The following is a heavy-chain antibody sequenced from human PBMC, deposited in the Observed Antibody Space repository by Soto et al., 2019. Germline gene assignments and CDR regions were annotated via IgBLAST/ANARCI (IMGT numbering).Heavy chain of an antibody. CDR2: IYYSGST. Sequence: SETLSLTCTVSGGSISSYYWSWIRQPPGKGLEWIGYIYYSGSTNYNPSLKSRVTISVDTSKTQFSLKLRSVTAADTAVYYCARSPTSGSYFSYFDYWGQGTLVTVSS. J-gene: IGHJ4*02. D-gene: IGHD1-26*01. CDR1: GGSISSYY. CDR3: ARSPTSGSYFSYFDY. V-gene: IGHV4-59*01.